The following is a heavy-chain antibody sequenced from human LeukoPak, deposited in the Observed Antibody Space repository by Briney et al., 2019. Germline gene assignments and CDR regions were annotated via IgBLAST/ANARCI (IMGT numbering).Heavy chain of an antibody. J-gene: IGHJ4*02. CDR2: ISASGGST. CDR1: GFTFSTYA. D-gene: IGHD2-21*01. V-gene: IGHV3-23*01. Sequence: PGGSLRLSCAASGFTFSTYAMTWVRQAPGKGLEWVSSISASGGSTFYADSVKGRFTISRDNSKNTLYLQMNSLRAEDTAIYHCAKRNSNWGQGTLVTVSS. CDR3: AKRNSN.